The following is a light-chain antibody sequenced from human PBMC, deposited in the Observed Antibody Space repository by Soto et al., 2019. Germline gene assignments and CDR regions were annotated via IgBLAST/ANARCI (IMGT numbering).Light chain of an antibody. CDR1: QSLRRSS. CDR2: GVS. J-gene: IGKJ1*01. Sequence: EIVLTQTPVTLSLIPGEGATLSCRASQSLRRSSLAWYQQKPGQAPRLLISGVSNRATDTPDRFSGSGSGTDFTLTISSLEPEDFAVFYCHQYGISPPTFGPGTKVDIK. V-gene: IGKV3-20*01. CDR3: HQYGISPPT.